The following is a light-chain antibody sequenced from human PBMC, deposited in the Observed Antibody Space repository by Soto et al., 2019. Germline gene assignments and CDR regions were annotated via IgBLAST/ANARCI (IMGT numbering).Light chain of an antibody. CDR3: KSYAGSNTYV. CDR2: EVV. CDR1: KSDIGVYDF. J-gene: IGLJ1*01. V-gene: IGLV2-8*01. Sequence: ALTQPPSASGSPGQSVTISCTGTKSDIGVYDFVSWYQHHPGKAPRLIIYEVVQRPSGVPDRFSGSKSGNTASLTVSGLQAADEADYFCKSYAGSNTYVFGSGTKVTVL.